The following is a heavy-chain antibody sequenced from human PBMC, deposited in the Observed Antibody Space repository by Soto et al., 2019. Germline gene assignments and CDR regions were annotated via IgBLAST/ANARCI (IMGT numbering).Heavy chain of an antibody. J-gene: IGHJ3*02. D-gene: IGHD2-2*02. Sequence: EVQLVETGGGLIQPGGSLRLSCAASGFTVVSNYMSWVRQAPGKGLEWVSVISGSGGSTYYADSVKGRFTISRDNSKNTLYLQMNSLRAEETAVYYCAKFRYPPVLGAFDIWGQGTMGTVSS. CDR3: AKFRYPPVLGAFDI. CDR1: GFTVVSNY. V-gene: IGHV3-23*04. CDR2: ISGSGGST.